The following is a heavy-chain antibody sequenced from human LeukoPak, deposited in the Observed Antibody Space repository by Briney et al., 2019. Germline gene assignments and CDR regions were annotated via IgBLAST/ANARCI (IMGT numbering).Heavy chain of an antibody. D-gene: IGHD3-16*02. V-gene: IGHV1-18*01. J-gene: IGHJ4*02. CDR3: ARDVANVMITFGGVIGRYFDY. CDR1: GYTFTSYG. Sequence: ASVKVSCKASGYTFTSYGISCVRQAPGQGLEWMGWISAYNGNTNYAQKLQGRVTMTTDTSTSTAYMDLRSLRSDDTAVYYCARDVANVMITFGGVIGRYFDYWGQGTLVTVSS. CDR2: ISAYNGNT.